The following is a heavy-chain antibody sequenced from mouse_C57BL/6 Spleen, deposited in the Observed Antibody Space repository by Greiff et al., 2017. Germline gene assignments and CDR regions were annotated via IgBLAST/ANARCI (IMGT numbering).Heavy chain of an antibody. J-gene: IGHJ4*01. Sequence: VQLQQPGAELVRPGSSVKLSCKASGYTFTSYWMDWVKQRPGKGLEWIGNIYPSDSETHYNQKFKDKATLTVDKSSSTAYMQLSSLTSEDSAVYYCARAPGAYAMDYWGQGTSVTVSS. CDR1: GYTFTSYW. D-gene: IGHD4-1*01. CDR2: IYPSDSET. CDR3: ARAPGAYAMDY. V-gene: IGHV1-61*01.